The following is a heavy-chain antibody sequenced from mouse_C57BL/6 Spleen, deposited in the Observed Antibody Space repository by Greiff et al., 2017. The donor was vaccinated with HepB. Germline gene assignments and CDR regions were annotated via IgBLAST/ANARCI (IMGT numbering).Heavy chain of an antibody. CDR3: ARQEDYGSSYWYFDV. V-gene: IGHV5-6*01. J-gene: IGHJ1*03. Sequence: EVQGVESGGDLVKPGGSLKLSCAASGFTFSSYGMSWVRQTPDKRLEWVATISSGGSYTYYPDSVKGRFTISRDNAKNTLYLQMSSLKSEDTAMYYCARQEDYGSSYWYFDVWGTGTTVTVSS. D-gene: IGHD1-1*01. CDR2: ISSGGSYT. CDR1: GFTFSSYG.